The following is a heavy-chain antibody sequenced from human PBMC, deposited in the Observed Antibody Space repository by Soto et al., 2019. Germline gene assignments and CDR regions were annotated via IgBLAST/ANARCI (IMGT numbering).Heavy chain of an antibody. CDR2: IIPIFGTA. V-gene: IGHV1-69*13. J-gene: IGHJ4*02. D-gene: IGHD2-15*01. CDR1: GGTFSSYA. Sequence: SVKVSCKASGGTFSSYAISWVRQAPGQGLEWIGGIIPIFGTANYAQKFQGRVTITADESMSTAYMELSSLRSEDTAVYYCASVPSERPAVGGGSFDYWGQGTLVTVSS. CDR3: ASVPSERPAVGGGSFDY.